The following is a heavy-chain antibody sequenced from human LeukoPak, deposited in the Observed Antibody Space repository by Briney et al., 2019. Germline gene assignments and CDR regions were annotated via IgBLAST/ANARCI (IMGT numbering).Heavy chain of an antibody. CDR1: GFTFSNYA. Sequence: GGSLRLSCAASGFTFSNYAMGWVRRAPGKGLEWVSTISSSGGGTYYADSVKGRFTISRDNSKITLFLQMDSLRAEDTAVYYCAKGLSGSYFRAFDIWGQGTMVTVSS. CDR2: ISSSGGGT. V-gene: IGHV3-23*01. CDR3: AKGLSGSYFRAFDI. J-gene: IGHJ3*02. D-gene: IGHD1-26*01.